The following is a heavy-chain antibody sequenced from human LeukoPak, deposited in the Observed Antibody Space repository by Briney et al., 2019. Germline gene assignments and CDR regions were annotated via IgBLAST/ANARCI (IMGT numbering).Heavy chain of an antibody. CDR2: ISSDGSNK. CDR3: AKGLRFLDYYYFDY. V-gene: IGHV3-30*04. J-gene: IGHJ4*02. D-gene: IGHD3-3*01. Sequence: PGRSLRLSCAASTFTFSSYAMHWVRQAPGKGLEWVTVISSDGSNKYYADSVKGRFTISRDNSKNTLDLQMNSLRAEDTAVYYCAKGLRFLDYYYFDYWGQGTLVTVSS. CDR1: TFTFSSYA.